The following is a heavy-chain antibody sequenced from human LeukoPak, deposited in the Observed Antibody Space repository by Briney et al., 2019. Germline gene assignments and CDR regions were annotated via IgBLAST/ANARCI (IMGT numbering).Heavy chain of an antibody. Sequence: SETLSLTCTVSGGSISSYYWSWIRQPPGKGLEWIGYIYYSGSTNYNPSLKSRVTISVDTSKNQFSLKLSSVTAADTAVYYWARYCSSTSCYKGSFDYWGQGTLVTVSS. CDR1: GGSISSYY. CDR3: ARYCSSTSCYKGSFDY. J-gene: IGHJ4*02. D-gene: IGHD2-2*02. CDR2: IYYSGST. V-gene: IGHV4-59*01.